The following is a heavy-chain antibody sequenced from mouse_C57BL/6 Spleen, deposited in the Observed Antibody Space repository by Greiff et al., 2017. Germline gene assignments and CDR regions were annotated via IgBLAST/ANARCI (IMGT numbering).Heavy chain of an antibody. J-gene: IGHJ1*03. Sequence: VQLQQSGAELVRPGASVKLSCTASGFTIKDYYMHWVKQRPEQGLEWIGRIDPEDGDTEYAPKFQGKATMTADTSSNTAYLQLSSLTSEDTAVYYCTTGLRPHWYFDVWGTGTTVTVSS. CDR1: GFTIKDYY. CDR2: IDPEDGDT. V-gene: IGHV14-1*01. CDR3: TTGLRPHWYFDV. D-gene: IGHD1-2*01.